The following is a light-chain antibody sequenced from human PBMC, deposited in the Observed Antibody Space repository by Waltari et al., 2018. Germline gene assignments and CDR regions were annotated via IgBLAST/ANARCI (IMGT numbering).Light chain of an antibody. CDR2: SNN. CDR1: SSNIGRNT. J-gene: IGLJ1*01. Sequence: QSVLTQPPSASGAPGQRVTISCSGSSSNIGRNTVNWYQQLPGTAPKLLIYSNNQRPSGVPDRFSASKSGTSASLAISGLQSEDEADYYCAAWDDSLNGYVFGTGTKVSVL. CDR3: AAWDDSLNGYV. V-gene: IGLV1-44*01.